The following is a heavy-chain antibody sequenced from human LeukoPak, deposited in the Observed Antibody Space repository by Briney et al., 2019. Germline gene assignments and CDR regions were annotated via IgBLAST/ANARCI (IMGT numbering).Heavy chain of an antibody. Sequence: GGSLRLSCVASGFSFSSYTMSWVRQAPGKGLEWVAKMKEDGTDIHYVDSVKGRFTICRDNAKNSLCRQMSSLRAEDTAVYYCARGGARYLDSWGQGTLVTVSS. CDR3: ARGGARYLDS. J-gene: IGHJ5*02. CDR2: MKEDGTDI. V-gene: IGHV3-7*01. D-gene: IGHD3-9*01. CDR1: GFSFSSYT.